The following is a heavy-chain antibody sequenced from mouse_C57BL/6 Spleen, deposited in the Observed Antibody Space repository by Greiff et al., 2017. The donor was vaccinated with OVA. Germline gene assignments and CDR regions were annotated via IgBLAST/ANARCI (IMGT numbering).Heavy chain of an antibody. V-gene: IGHV1-7*01. CDR1: GYTFTSYW. J-gene: IGHJ2*01. CDR2: INPTSGYT. D-gene: IGHD2-4*01. Sequence: VKLVESGAELVKPGASVKLSCKASGYTFTSYWMHWVKQRPGQGLEWIGYINPTSGYTKYNQKFKDKATLTADKSSSTAYMQLSSLTYEDSAVYYCARSAIYYDQNFDYWGQGTTLTVSS. CDR3: ARSAIYYDQNFDY.